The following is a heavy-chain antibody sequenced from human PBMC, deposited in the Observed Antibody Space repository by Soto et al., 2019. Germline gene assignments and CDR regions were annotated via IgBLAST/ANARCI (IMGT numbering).Heavy chain of an antibody. CDR1: GFTFSNYW. Sequence: GGSLRLSCAASGFTFSNYWMHWVRQTPGKGLVWVSRINSDGSSTSYADSVKGRFTISRDNAKNTLYLQMNSLRAEDTAVYYCAKDLLEWLLRQRGDFGYWGQGTLVTVSS. CDR3: AKDLLEWLLRQRGDFGY. CDR2: INSDGSST. J-gene: IGHJ4*02. D-gene: IGHD3-3*01. V-gene: IGHV3-74*01.